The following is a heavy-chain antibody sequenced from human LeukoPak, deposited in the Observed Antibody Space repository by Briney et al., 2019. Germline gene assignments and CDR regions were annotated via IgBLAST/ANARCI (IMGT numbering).Heavy chain of an antibody. V-gene: IGHV4-59*01. CDR1: GGSISSYY. Sequence: PSETLSLTCTVSGGSISSYYWSWIRQPPGKGLEWIGYIYYSGSTNYNPSLKSRVTISVDTSKNQFSLKLSSVTAADTAVYYCARDRGCSGGSCYDNWFDPWGQGTLVTVSS. J-gene: IGHJ5*02. D-gene: IGHD2-15*01. CDR2: IYYSGST. CDR3: ARDRGCSGGSCYDNWFDP.